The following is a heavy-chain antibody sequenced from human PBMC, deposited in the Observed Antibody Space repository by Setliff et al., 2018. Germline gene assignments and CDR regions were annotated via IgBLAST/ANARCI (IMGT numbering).Heavy chain of an antibody. J-gene: IGHJ4*02. V-gene: IGHV7-4-1*02. CDR1: GYTFTSYA. Sequence: ASVKVSCKASGYTFTSYAMNWVRQAPGQGLEWMGWVNTNTGNPTYAQGFTGRFVFSLDTSVSTAYLQISSLKAEDTAVYYRARAPPLLYDILTGYAELDYWGQGTLVTVSS. D-gene: IGHD3-9*01. CDR3: ARAPPLLYDILTGYAELDY. CDR2: VNTNTGNP.